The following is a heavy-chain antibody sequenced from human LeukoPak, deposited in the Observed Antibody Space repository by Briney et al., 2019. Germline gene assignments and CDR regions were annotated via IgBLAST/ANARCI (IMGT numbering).Heavy chain of an antibody. J-gene: IGHJ4*02. D-gene: IGHD3-3*01. Sequence: ASVTVSCTASGGTFSSYAISWVQQAPGQGLEWMGGIIPIFGTANYAQKLQGRVTMTTDTSTSTAYMELRSLRSDDTAVYYCARAPITIFGVVIKAVGDYWGQGTLVTVSS. CDR1: GGTFSSYA. CDR2: IIPIFGTA. V-gene: IGHV1-69*05. CDR3: ARAPITIFGVVIKAVGDY.